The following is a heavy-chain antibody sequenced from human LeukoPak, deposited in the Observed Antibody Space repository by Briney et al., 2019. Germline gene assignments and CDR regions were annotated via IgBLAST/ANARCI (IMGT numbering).Heavy chain of an antibody. D-gene: IGHD3-9*01. Sequence: SETLSLTCTVPGGSISSYYWSWIRQPPGKGLEWIGYIYYSGSTNYNPSLKSRVTISVDTSKNQFSLKLSSVTAADTAVYYCARDNLTGYYWYFDLWGRGTLVTVSS. CDR3: ARDNLTGYYWYFDL. J-gene: IGHJ2*01. CDR2: IYYSGST. CDR1: GGSISSYY. V-gene: IGHV4-59*01.